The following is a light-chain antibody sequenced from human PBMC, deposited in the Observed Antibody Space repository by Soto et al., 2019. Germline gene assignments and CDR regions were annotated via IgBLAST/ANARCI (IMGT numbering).Light chain of an antibody. V-gene: IGKV1-9*01. J-gene: IGKJ2*01. Sequence: DIPLTQSPSFLAASVGDRVTITCRASQGIASCLAWYQQKPGKAPKLLIYSATTLQTGVSSRFSGSRSGPEFTLTISSLQPEDFATYYCQQLNSYPYTFAQGTKLEIK. CDR2: SAT. CDR3: QQLNSYPYT. CDR1: QGIASC.